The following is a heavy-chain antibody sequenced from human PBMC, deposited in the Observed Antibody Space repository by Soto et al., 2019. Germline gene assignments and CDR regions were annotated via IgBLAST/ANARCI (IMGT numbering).Heavy chain of an antibody. V-gene: IGHV4-31*03. J-gene: IGHJ4*02. CDR1: VGSISSGGYY. D-gene: IGHD3-3*02. Sequence: TLSFTCTVSVGSISSGGYYLSWIGQHPGKGLEWIGYIYYSWSTYYNPSLKSRVTLSLDTSQNQFSLMLSSVTSADTAVDYRAGISRSQHLEVWGQGTMLILAS. CDR2: IYYSWST. CDR3: AGISRSQHLEV.